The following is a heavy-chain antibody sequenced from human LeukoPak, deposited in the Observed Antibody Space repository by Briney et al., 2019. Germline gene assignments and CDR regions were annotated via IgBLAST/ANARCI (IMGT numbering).Heavy chain of an antibody. CDR3: ARDNFGADDAFDI. D-gene: IGHD3-3*01. V-gene: IGHV3-9*01. J-gene: IGHJ3*02. CDR1: GFTFDDYA. CDR2: ISWNSFTI. Sequence: GGSLRLSCAASGFTFDDYAMHWVRQAPGKGLEWVSGISWNSFTIGYADSVKGRFTISRDNSKNSLYLQMNSLRADDTAVYYCARDNFGADDAFDIWGQGTMVTVSS.